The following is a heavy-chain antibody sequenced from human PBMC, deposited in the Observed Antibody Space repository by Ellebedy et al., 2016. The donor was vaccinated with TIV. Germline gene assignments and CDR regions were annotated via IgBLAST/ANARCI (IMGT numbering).Heavy chain of an antibody. J-gene: IGHJ4*02. CDR3: ARDSIAVAGTALDY. CDR1: GFTFSNYW. D-gene: IGHD6-19*01. CDR2: INGDGTST. Sequence: GESLKISCAASGFTFSNYWMHWVRQAPGKGLVWVSRINGDGTSTNYADSVKGRFTISRDNAKNTVYLQMNSLRAEDTAVYYCARDSIAVAGTALDYWGQGTLVTVSS. V-gene: IGHV3-74*01.